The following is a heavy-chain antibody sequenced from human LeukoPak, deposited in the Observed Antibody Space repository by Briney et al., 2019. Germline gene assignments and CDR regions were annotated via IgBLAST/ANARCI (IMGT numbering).Heavy chain of an antibody. CDR3: ARGLWELYYFDY. D-gene: IGHD1-26*01. CDR1: GGSISSYY. V-gene: IGHV4-59*01. J-gene: IGHJ4*02. CDR2: IYYSGST. Sequence: ETLSLTCTVSGGSISSYYWSWIRQPPGKGLEWIGYIYYSGSTNYNPSLKSRVTISVDTSKNQFSLKLSSVTAADTAVYYCARGLWELYYFDYWGQGTLVTVSS.